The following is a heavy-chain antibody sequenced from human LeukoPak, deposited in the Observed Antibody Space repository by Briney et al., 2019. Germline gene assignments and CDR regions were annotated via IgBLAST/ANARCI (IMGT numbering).Heavy chain of an antibody. V-gene: IGHV4-61*02. D-gene: IGHD3-3*01. J-gene: IGHJ3*02. CDR2: IYTSGST. Sequence: TLSLTCTVSGGSISSGSYYWSWIRQPAGKGLEWIGRIYTSGSTNYNPSLKSRVTISVDTSKNQFSLKLSSVTAADTAVYYCARDLREWLYAFDIWGQGTMVTVSS. CDR3: ARDLREWLYAFDI. CDR1: GGSISSGSYY.